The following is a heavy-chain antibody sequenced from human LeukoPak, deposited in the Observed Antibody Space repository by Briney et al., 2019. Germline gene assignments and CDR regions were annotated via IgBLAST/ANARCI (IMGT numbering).Heavy chain of an antibody. CDR2: IWYDGSNK. V-gene: IGHV3-33*06. CDR1: GFTFSSYG. D-gene: IGHD1-26*01. J-gene: IGHJ6*03. Sequence: GGSLRLSCAASGFTFSSYGMHWVRQAPGKGLEWVAVIWYDGSNKYYADSVRGRFTISRDNSKNTLYLQMNGLRAEDTAVYYCAKAIVGAYYYYMDVWGKGTTVTVSS. CDR3: AKAIVGAYYYYMDV.